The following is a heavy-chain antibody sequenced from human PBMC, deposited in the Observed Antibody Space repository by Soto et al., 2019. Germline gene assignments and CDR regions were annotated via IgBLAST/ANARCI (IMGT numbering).Heavy chain of an antibody. D-gene: IGHD3-22*01. Sequence: QVQLQESGPGLVKPSETLSLTCTVSGDSISSSTYYWGWIRQPSGKGLEWIGSMFYSGNTYYNPSLKSRVTLSIDTSKNQFSLKLNSVTAADTAVYYCVSPEGYYDSSGYTLDYWGQGTLVTVSS. CDR2: MFYSGNT. CDR1: GDSISSSTYY. CDR3: VSPEGYYDSSGYTLDY. V-gene: IGHV4-39*01. J-gene: IGHJ4*02.